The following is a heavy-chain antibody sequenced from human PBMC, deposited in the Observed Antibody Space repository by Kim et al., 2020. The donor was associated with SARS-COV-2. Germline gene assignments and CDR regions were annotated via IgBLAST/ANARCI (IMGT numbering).Heavy chain of an antibody. CDR2: ISYDGSSK. J-gene: IGHJ4*02. D-gene: IGHD1-26*01. V-gene: IGHV3-30*18. CDR3: AKSFSGSYFGYDY. Sequence: GGSLRLSCAASGFTFNTYGMHWVRQAPGKGLEWVAVISYDGSSKYYADSVKGRFTISRDNSKNTLYLQMNSLRIEDTAVYYCAKSFSGSYFGYDYWGQGTLVTGSS. CDR1: GFTFNTYG.